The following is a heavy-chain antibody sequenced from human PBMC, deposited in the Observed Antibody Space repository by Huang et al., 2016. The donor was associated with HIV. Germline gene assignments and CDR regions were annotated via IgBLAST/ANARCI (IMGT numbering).Heavy chain of an antibody. CDR1: NYNFGSHG. CDR3: ARSGFGVVITTTLDYYYMDV. J-gene: IGHJ6*03. V-gene: IGHV1-18*01. D-gene: IGHD3-3*01. CDR2: IRVYNGDT. Sequence: QVQLVQSGAEVKKPGASVKVSCEASNYNFGSHGISWVRQAPGQGLGWRGWIRVYNGDTKYAQKFQGRVTMTRETSTRTAYMELTSLRFDDTAVYYCARSGFGVVITTTLDYYYMDVWGTGTTVTVSS.